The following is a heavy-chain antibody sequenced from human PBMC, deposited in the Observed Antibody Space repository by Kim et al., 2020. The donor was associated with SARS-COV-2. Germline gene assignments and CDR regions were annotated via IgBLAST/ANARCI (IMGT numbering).Heavy chain of an antibody. CDR2: SGSTGAT. Sequence: SGSTGATSYADSVKGRFTISRDDSRNTLYLQMNGLRAEDTALYFCTSPLDYWGQGTLVTVSS. V-gene: IGHV3-23*01. J-gene: IGHJ4*02. CDR3: TSPLDY.